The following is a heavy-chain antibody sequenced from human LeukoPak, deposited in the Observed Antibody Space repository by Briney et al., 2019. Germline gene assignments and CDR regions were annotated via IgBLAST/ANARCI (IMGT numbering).Heavy chain of an antibody. CDR1: GGSISSSNW. V-gene: IGHV4-4*02. Sequence: SETLSLTCAVSGGSISSSNWWSWVRQPPGKGLEWIGEIYHSGSTNYNPSLKSRVTISVDKSKNQFSLKLSSVTAADTAVYYCARQSPGSSSWYYFDYWGQGTLVTVSS. J-gene: IGHJ4*02. CDR3: ARQSPGSSSWYYFDY. CDR2: IYHSGST. D-gene: IGHD6-13*01.